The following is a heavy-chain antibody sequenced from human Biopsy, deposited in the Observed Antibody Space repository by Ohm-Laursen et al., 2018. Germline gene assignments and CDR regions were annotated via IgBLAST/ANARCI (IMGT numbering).Heavy chain of an antibody. D-gene: IGHD2-8*01. CDR1: GYTFTGYY. CDR3: ARDPLNGHKHFDY. J-gene: IGHJ4*02. CDR2: IYPNSGDT. Sequence: ASVKVSCKTSGYTFTGYYLHWVRQAPGQGLEWMGSIYPNSGDTDFAQKFQGTVTMTRDTSISTAYLALGSLRSADTAIYYCARDPLNGHKHFDYWGQGSLVTVSP. V-gene: IGHV1-2*02.